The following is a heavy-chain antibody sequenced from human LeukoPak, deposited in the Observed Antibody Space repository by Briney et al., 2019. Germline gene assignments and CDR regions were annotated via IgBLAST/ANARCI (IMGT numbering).Heavy chain of an antibody. CDR1: GFTFSSYS. D-gene: IGHD3-9*01. CDR2: VSSSGTYV. V-gene: IGHV3-21*01. Sequence: GGSLRLSCAASGFTFSSYSMNWVRQAPGKGLEWVPSVSSSGTYVYYADSVKGRFTISRDNAKNSLSLQMNSLRADDAAVYYCARASSKQLAGYLPDGFDIWGQGTMVTVSS. CDR3: ARASSKQLAGYLPDGFDI. J-gene: IGHJ3*02.